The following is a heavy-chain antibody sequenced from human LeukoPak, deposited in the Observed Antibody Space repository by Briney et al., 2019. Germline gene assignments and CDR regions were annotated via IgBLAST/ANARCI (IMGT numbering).Heavy chain of an antibody. CDR3: ARDLQSTDFTTMIGNY. CDR1: GFTFSSYS. CDR2: ISSSSSYR. Sequence: GGSLRLSCAASGFTFSSYSMNWVRQAPGKGREWVSSISSSSSYRYYADSVKGRFTISRDNAKNSLYLQMNSLRAEDTAVYYCARDLQSTDFTTMIGNYWGQGTLVTVSS. V-gene: IGHV3-21*01. D-gene: IGHD3-22*01. J-gene: IGHJ4*02.